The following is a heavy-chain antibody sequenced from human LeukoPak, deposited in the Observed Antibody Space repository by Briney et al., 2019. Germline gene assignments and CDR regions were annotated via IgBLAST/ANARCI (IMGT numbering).Heavy chain of an antibody. CDR3: ARGFGYDFADY. Sequence: SQTLSLTCSVSGGSISSGDHYWTWIRQAPGGGLEWMGFITLYSDTTSYNPSLKSRLMISIDTSKNQFSLTLTSVTAAGTGVYFCARGFGYDFADYWGQGTQVTVSP. D-gene: IGHD2-2*01. CDR2: ITLYSDTT. V-gene: IGHV4-30-4*01. CDR1: GGSISSGDHY. J-gene: IGHJ4*02.